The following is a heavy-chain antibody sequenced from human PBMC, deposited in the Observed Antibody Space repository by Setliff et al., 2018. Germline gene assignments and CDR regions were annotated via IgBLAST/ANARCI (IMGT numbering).Heavy chain of an antibody. J-gene: IGHJ6*02. CDR1: GDSLSDYY. CDR3: ARDRTAYSYGLDV. D-gene: IGHD5-18*01. V-gene: IGHV4-34*01. CDR2: INRRGST. Sequence: SETLSLTCAVYGDSLSDYYWSWIRQAPGKGPEWIEEINRRGSTNYSPSLRSRVTMSVDTSKNQFALNLRSVTAADSAVYYCARDRTAYSYGLDVWGQGTTVTVSS.